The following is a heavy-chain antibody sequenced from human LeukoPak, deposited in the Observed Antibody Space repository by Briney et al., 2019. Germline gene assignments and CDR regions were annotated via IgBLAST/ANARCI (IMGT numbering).Heavy chain of an antibody. CDR2: INHSGST. CDR3: ATRLSNSGSAFRH. V-gene: IGHV4-34*01. J-gene: IGHJ1*01. CDR1: GGSFSGYY. Sequence: SETLSLTCAVYGGSFSGYYWSWIRQPPGKGLEWIGEINHSGSTNYNPSLKSRVTISVDTSKNQSSLKLSSVTAADTAVYYCATRLSNSGSAFRHWGQGTLVTVSS. D-gene: IGHD2/OR15-2a*01.